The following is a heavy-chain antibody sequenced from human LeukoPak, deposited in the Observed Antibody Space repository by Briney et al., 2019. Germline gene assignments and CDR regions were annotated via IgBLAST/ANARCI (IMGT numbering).Heavy chain of an antibody. CDR1: GFTFSSHS. CDR2: ISGSSTTI. CDR3: ARDQDWAFDY. D-gene: IGHD3/OR15-3a*01. Sequence: PGGSLRLSCAASGFTFSSHSMNWVRQAPGKGLEWVSYISGSSTTIDYADSAKGRFIISRDNAKKSLYLQMNSLRAEDTAVYYCARDQDWAFDYWGQGILVTVSS. J-gene: IGHJ4*02. V-gene: IGHV3-48*01.